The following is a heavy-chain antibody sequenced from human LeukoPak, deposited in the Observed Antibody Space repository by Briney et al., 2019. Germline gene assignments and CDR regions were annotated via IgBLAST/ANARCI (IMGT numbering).Heavy chain of an antibody. CDR1: GYTFTSYG. J-gene: IGHJ6*04. CDR3: ARVPRPNYYYYYGMDV. Sequence: ASVKVSCKASGYTFTSYGISWVRQAPGQGLEWMGWISAYNGNTNYAQKLQGRVTMTTDTSTSTAYMELRSLRSDDTAVYYCARVPRPNYYYYYGMDVWGKGTTVTVSS. CDR2: ISAYNGNT. V-gene: IGHV1-18*04.